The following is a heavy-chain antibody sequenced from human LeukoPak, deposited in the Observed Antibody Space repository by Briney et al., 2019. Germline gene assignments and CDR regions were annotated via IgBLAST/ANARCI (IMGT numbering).Heavy chain of an antibody. D-gene: IGHD5-12*01. V-gene: IGHV4-59*01. CDR2: IYYSGST. Sequence: PSETLSLTCTVSGGSISSYSWSWIWQPPGKGLEWIGFIYYSGSTNYNPSLKSRVTISVDTSKNQFSLKLNSVTAADTAVYYCARTTPRITGWFDPWGQGALVTVSS. CDR3: ARTTPRITGWFDP. J-gene: IGHJ5*02. CDR1: GGSISSYS.